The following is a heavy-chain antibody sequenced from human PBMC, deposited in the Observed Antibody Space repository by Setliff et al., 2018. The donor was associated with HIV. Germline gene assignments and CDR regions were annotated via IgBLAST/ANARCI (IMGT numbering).Heavy chain of an antibody. CDR1: NVSINSYY. J-gene: IGHJ1*01. CDR3: ARDPYCSGDGCFRYYQH. V-gene: IGHV4-4*07. D-gene: IGHD2-15*01. CDR2: IYSSGST. Sequence: PSETLSLTCTVSNVSINSYYWSWIRQPAGRALEWIGRIYSSGSTNYNPSLKSRVKVSIDTSKNQFSLKLSSVTAADTAVYFCARDPYCSGDGCFRYYQHWGRGTLVTVSS.